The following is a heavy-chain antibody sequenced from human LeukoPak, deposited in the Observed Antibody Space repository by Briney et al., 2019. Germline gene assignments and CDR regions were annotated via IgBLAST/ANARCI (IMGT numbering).Heavy chain of an antibody. V-gene: IGHV4-61*08. Sequence: SGPALVKPTQTLTLTCTFSGFSLSTSGMCVSWIRQPPGKGLEWIGYIYYSGSTNYNPSLKSRVTISVDTSKNQFSLRLNSVTAADTAVYYCTRGGISGSYNWGQGTLVTVSS. CDR2: IYYSGST. J-gene: IGHJ4*02. CDR3: TRGGISGSYN. CDR1: GFSLSTSGMC. D-gene: IGHD1-26*01.